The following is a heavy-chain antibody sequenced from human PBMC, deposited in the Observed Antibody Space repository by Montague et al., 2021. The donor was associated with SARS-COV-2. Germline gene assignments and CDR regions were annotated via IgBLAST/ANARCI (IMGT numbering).Heavy chain of an antibody. V-gene: IGHV4-39*07. D-gene: IGHD3-10*01. CDR3: ARDDIVLQGVTKGMDV. J-gene: IGHJ6*02. CDR2: MYYSGST. CDR1: VGSISSSNYY. Sequence: SETLSLTCTVSVGSISSSNYYWGWIRQPPGKWLEWIGNMYYSGSTYYNPSLKSRVTISIDTSKNQFSLKLSSVTAADTAVYYCARDDIVLQGVTKGMDVWGQGTTVTVSS.